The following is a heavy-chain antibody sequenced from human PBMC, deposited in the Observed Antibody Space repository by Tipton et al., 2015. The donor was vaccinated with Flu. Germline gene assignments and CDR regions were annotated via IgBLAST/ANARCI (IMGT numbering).Heavy chain of an antibody. V-gene: IGHV4-61*02. D-gene: IGHD3-22*01. J-gene: IGHJ5*02. CDR2: ASSSGST. CDR3: ARGTIYYDSRGFEYYRFGP. Sequence: TLSLTCTVSGDSIRSGNYYWTWIRQSAGKGLEWIGRASSSGSTKYNPSLKGRVTISLDRSRNQFSLKLISVTAADTAVYYCARGTIYYDSRGFEYYRFGPWGQGSLVSVSS. CDR1: GDSIRSGNYY.